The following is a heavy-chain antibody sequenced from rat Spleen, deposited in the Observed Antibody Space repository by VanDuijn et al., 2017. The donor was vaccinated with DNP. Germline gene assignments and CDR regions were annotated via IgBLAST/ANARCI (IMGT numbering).Heavy chain of an antibody. J-gene: IGHJ4*01. CDR1: GFTFSNYW. CDR3: TSPVPSGHYVMDA. CDR2: LNTDGGNT. Sequence: EVQLVETGGGLVQPGRSLKLSCVASGFTFSNYWMYWIRQAPGKGLEWVASLNTDGGNTYYLDSVKGRFTISRDNSKSTLYLQMDSLRSEDTATYYCTSPVPSGHYVMDAWGQGTSVTVSS. V-gene: IGHV5-58*01. D-gene: IGHD4-3*01.